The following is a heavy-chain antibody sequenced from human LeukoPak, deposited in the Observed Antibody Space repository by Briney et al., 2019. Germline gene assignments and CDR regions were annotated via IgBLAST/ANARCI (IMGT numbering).Heavy chain of an antibody. V-gene: IGHV3-48*02. CDR1: GLSFSTHS. D-gene: IGHD2/OR15-2a*01. J-gene: IGHJ5*02. Sequence: GGSLRLSCVASGLSFSTHSMNWVRQAPGKGLEWISYITSSSSTIHYADSVKGRFTISRDNAKNSLYLQMNSLRDEDTAVYYCARHQSVGNIAIDPWGQGTLVTVSS. CDR2: ITSSSSTI. CDR3: ARHQSVGNIAIDP.